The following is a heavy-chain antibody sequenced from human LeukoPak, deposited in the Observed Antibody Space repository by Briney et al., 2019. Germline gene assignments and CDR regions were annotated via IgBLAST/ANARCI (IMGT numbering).Heavy chain of an antibody. Sequence: PGGSLRLSCAASGFTFSSYAISWVRQAPGKGLEWVSAISGSGGSTYYADSVKGRFTISRDNSKNTLYLQMNSLRAEDTAVYYCAKDDYDSSGYYYDDGLPPFDYWGQGTLATVSS. V-gene: IGHV3-23*01. J-gene: IGHJ4*02. CDR3: AKDDYDSSGYYYDDGLPPFDY. D-gene: IGHD3-22*01. CDR2: ISGSGGST. CDR1: GFTFSSYA.